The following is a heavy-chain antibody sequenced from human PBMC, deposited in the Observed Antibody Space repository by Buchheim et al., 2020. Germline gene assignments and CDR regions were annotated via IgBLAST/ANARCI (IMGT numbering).Heavy chain of an antibody. V-gene: IGHV3-74*01. CDR1: GFTFSSYW. CDR2: INSDGSST. D-gene: IGHD6-6*01. J-gene: IGHJ6*02. CDR3: AREQLDGVYYYGMDV. Sequence: VQLVESGGGVVQPGRSLRLPCAASGFTFSSYWMHWVRQAPGKGLVWVSRINSDGSSTSYADSVKGRFTISRDNAKNTLYLQMNSLRAEDTAVYYCAREQLDGVYYYGMDVWGQGTT.